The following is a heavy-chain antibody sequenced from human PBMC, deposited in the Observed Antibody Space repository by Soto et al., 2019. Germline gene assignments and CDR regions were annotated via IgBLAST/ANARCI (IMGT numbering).Heavy chain of an antibody. CDR2: IYHSGST. D-gene: IGHD3-10*01. V-gene: IGHV4-4*02. CDR1: GGSISSSNW. Sequence: QVQLQESGPGLVKPSGTLSLTRAVSGGSISSSNWWSWVRQPPGKGLEWIGEIYHSGSTNYNPSLKSRVTISVDKSKNQFSLKLSSVTAADTAVYYCARDPSYGSGSYYFDYWGQGTLVTVSS. CDR3: ARDPSYGSGSYYFDY. J-gene: IGHJ4*02.